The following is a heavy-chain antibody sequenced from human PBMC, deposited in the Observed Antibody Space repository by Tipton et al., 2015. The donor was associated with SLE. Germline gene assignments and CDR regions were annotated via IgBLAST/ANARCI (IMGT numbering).Heavy chain of an antibody. CDR2: IYSGGNT. CDR3: ARGATNPFDY. D-gene: IGHD5-12*01. J-gene: IGHJ4*02. V-gene: IGHV3-66*01. CDR1: GFTVSANY. Sequence: SLRLSCAASGFTVSANYMSWVRQAPGKGLEWVSLIYSGGNTFYADSVRGRFTISRDNAKNSLYLQMNSLRAEDTAVYYCARGATNPFDYWGQGTLVTVSS.